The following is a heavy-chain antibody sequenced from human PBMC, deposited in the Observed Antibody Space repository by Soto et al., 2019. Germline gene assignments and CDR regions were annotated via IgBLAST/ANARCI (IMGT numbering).Heavy chain of an antibody. CDR2: IIPIFGTA. V-gene: IGHV1-69*13. CDR1: GGTFSSNA. CDR3: ARDKAGRRFGELLGGMDV. Sequence: ASVKVCCKASGGTFSSNAISWVRQAPGQGLEWMGGIIPIFGTANYAQKFQGRVTITADESTSTAYMELSSLRSEDTAVYYCARDKAGRRFGELLGGMDVWGQGTTVTVSS. J-gene: IGHJ6*02. D-gene: IGHD3-10*01.